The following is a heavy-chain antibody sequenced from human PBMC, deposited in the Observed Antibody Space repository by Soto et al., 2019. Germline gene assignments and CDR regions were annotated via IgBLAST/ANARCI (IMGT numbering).Heavy chain of an antibody. V-gene: IGHV3-23*04. J-gene: IGHJ4*02. Sequence: EVQLVESGGGLVQPGGSLRLSCAASGFTFSSYWMSWVRQAPGKGLEWVSAIIGSGNIIHYADSVKGRFTISRDNSKNTLYLQMSSLRAEDTAVYYCARAISSSWSYFDYWGQGTLVTVSS. D-gene: IGHD6-13*01. CDR2: IIGSGNII. CDR3: ARAISSSWSYFDY. CDR1: GFTFSSYW.